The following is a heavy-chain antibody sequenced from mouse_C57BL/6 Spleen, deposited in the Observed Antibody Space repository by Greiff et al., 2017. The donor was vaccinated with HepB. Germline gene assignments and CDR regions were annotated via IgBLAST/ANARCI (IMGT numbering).Heavy chain of an antibody. Sequence: EVKLQESGPGLVKPSQSLSLTCSVTGYSITSGYYWNWIRQFPGNKLEWMGYISYDGSNNYNPSLKNRISITRDTSKNQFFLKLNSVTTEDTATYYCARARYYGNPWFAYWGQGTLVTVSA. D-gene: IGHD2-1*01. CDR1: GYSITSGYY. CDR3: ARARYYGNPWFAY. V-gene: IGHV3-6*01. J-gene: IGHJ3*01. CDR2: ISYDGSN.